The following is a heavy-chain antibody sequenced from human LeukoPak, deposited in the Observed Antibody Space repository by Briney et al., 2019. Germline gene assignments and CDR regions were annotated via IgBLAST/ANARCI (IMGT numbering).Heavy chain of an antibody. CDR2: IGPDGSGT. J-gene: IGHJ6*02. CDR3: TRVQAGRSGLMDV. CDR1: GFSITNYL. V-gene: IGHV3-74*01. D-gene: IGHD2-8*02. Sequence: PGGSLRLSCAASGFSITNYLMHWVRQAPGKGPVWLSRIGPDGSGTTYADSVKGRFTISRDTAKNTVFLQMDTLTAEDGALYLWTRVQAGRSGLMDVWGRGTTVTVSS.